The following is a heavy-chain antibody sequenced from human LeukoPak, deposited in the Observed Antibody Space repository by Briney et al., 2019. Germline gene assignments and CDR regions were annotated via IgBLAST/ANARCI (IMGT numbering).Heavy chain of an antibody. Sequence: PGGSLRLSCAASGFTFSSYAMSWVRQAPGKGLEWVSAISGSGGSTYYADSVKGRFTISRDNSKNTLYLQMNSLRAEDTDVYYCARTRYCSGGGCYHSGYYGMDVWGQGTTVTVSS. V-gene: IGHV3-23*01. J-gene: IGHJ6*02. CDR3: ARTRYCSGGGCYHSGYYGMDV. D-gene: IGHD2-15*01. CDR2: ISGSGGST. CDR1: GFTFSSYA.